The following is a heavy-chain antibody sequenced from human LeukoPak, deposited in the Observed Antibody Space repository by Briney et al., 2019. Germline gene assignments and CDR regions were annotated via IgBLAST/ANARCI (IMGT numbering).Heavy chain of an antibody. CDR2: ISTSGSMI. Sequence: GGSLRLSCAASAFSFSSYEMNWVRQAPGKGLEWVSYISTSGSMIYYADSVKGRFTISRDNAKNSLYLQMNSLRAEDTAVYYCAGGSARFSGYDYFDYWGQGTLVTVSS. CDR3: AGGSARFSGYDYFDY. CDR1: AFSFSSYE. D-gene: IGHD5-12*01. V-gene: IGHV3-48*03. J-gene: IGHJ4*02.